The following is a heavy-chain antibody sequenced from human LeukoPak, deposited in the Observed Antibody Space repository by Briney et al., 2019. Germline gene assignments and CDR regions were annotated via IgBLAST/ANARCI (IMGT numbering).Heavy chain of an antibody. Sequence: GGSLRLSCAASGFTFSSYAMSWVRQAPGKGLEWVSAISGSGGSTYYADSVKGRFTISRDNSKNTLYLQMNSLRAEDTAVYYCAKDLGYCSSTCCYRPFDYWGQGTLVTVSS. V-gene: IGHV3-23*01. CDR1: GFTFSSYA. D-gene: IGHD2-2*01. J-gene: IGHJ4*02. CDR3: AKDLGYCSSTCCYRPFDY. CDR2: ISGSGGST.